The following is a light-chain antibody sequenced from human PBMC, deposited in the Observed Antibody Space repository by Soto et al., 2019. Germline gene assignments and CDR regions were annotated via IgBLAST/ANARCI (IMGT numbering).Light chain of an antibody. CDR1: QSVSSSY. J-gene: IGKJ5*01. CDR3: QQRSNWRIT. CDR2: GAS. V-gene: IGKV3D-20*02. Sequence: EIVLTQSPGTLSLSPGERATLSCRASQSVSSSYLAWYQQKHGQAPRLFIYGASSRETGIPERFSGSGAGTDCTRTISRLEPEDVAVDYCQQRSNWRITFGQGTRLEIK.